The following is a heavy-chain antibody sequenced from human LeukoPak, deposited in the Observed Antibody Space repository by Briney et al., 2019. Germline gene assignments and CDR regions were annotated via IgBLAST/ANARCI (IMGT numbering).Heavy chain of an antibody. V-gene: IGHV3-15*01. CDR3: TTRIAVAGTGAA. CDR1: GFTFSNAW. D-gene: IGHD6-19*01. CDR2: IKSKTDGGTT. J-gene: IGHJ4*02. Sequence: GGSLRLSCAASGFTFSNAWMSWVRQAPGKGLEWVGGIKSKTDGGTTDYAAPVKGRFTISRDDSKNTLYLQMNSLKTEDTAVYYCTTRIAVAGTGAAWGQGTLVTVSS.